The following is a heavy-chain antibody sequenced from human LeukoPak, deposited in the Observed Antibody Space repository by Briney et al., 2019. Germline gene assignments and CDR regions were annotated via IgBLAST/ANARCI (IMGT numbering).Heavy chain of an antibody. J-gene: IGHJ4*02. V-gene: IGHV3-53*01. D-gene: IGHD6-6*01. Sequence: GSLRLSCAVSGFTVSTNFMSWVRQAPGKGPEWVSIIYADGGTKYADSVKGRFTISRDTSKNTFSLQMNNLRAEDTAVYYCARLASRSYWGQGTLVAVSS. CDR2: IYADGGT. CDR3: ARLASRSY. CDR1: GFTVSTNF.